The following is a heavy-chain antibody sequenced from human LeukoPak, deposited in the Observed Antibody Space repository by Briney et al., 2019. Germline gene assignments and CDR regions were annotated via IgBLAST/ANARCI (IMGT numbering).Heavy chain of an antibody. CDR1: GFTFSSYG. D-gene: IGHD1-26*01. J-gene: IGHJ6*03. CDR2: ISGSGGST. Sequence: GGSLRLSCAASGFTFSSYGMSWVRQAPGKGLEWVSAISGSGGSTYYADSVKGRFTISRDNAKNSLYLQMNSLRAEDTAVYYCATEGQWGPIDVWGKGTTVTISS. CDR3: ATEGQWGPIDV. V-gene: IGHV3-23*01.